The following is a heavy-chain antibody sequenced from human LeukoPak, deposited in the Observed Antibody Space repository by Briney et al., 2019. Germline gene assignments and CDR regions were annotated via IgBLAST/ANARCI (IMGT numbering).Heavy chain of an antibody. D-gene: IGHD2-21*02. CDR1: GGSISRGSYY. Sequence: SETLPLTCTVSGGSISRGSYYWSWIRQPAGKGLEWIGRIYTSGSTNYNPSPKSRVTISVDTSKNQFSLKLSSVTAADTAVYYCARGDFQQSVINWFDSWGQGTLVTVSS. CDR3: ARGDFQQSVINWFDS. CDR2: IYTSGST. V-gene: IGHV4-61*02. J-gene: IGHJ5*01.